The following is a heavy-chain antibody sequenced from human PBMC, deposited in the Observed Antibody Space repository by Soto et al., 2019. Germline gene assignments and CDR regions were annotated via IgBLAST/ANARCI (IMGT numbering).Heavy chain of an antibody. CDR1: GGTFSSYT. J-gene: IGHJ5*02. CDR2: IIPILGIA. Sequence: GASVKVSCKASGGTFSSYTISWVRQAPGQGLEWMGRIIPILGIANYAQKFQGRVTITADKSTSTAYVELSSLRSEDTAVYYCAREEQQLDRNWFDPWGQGTLVTVSS. V-gene: IGHV1-69*04. CDR3: AREEQQLDRNWFDP. D-gene: IGHD6-6*01.